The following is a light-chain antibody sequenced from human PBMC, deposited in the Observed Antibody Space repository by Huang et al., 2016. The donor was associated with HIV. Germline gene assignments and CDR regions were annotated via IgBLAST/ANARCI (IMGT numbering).Light chain of an antibody. J-gene: IGKJ2*01. CDR2: AAS. CDR3: QQSYSTPRT. Sequence: DIQMTQSPSSLSASVGDRVTITCRASHSISSYLNWYQHQPGKAPKLPIYAASTLQRGVPSRCSGSGAGTYFTLTISSLQAEDFATYYCQQSYSTPRTFGQGTKLDI. CDR1: HSISSY. V-gene: IGKV1-39*01.